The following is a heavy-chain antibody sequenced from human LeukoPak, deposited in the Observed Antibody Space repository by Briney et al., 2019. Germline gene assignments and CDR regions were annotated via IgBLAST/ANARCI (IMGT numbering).Heavy chain of an antibody. V-gene: IGHV3-23*01. CDR1: GFTFIDYF. CDR2: ISGSAGSI. J-gene: IGHJ3*02. CDR3: AKLLYNSLAVFDI. Sequence: TGGSLRLSCAASGFTFIDYFMNWVRQAPGKGLEWVSSISGSAGSIYYADSVKGRFTTSRENSKNTLYLQMNSLRAEDTAVYYCAKLLYNSLAVFDIWGQGTTVTVSS. D-gene: IGHD1-14*01.